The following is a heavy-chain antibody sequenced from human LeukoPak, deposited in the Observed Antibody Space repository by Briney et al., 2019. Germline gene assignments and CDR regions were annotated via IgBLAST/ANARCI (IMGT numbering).Heavy chain of an antibody. V-gene: IGHV3-30*18. Sequence: GRSLSLSCAASGFTFSSYGMHWVRQAPGKGLEWVAVISYDGSNKYYADSVKGRFTISRDNSKNTLYLQMNSLRAEDTAVYYCAKRVEGYYGSGSYWGDYYYGIDVWGQGTTVTVSS. CDR1: GFTFSSYG. CDR3: AKRVEGYYGSGSYWGDYYYGIDV. CDR2: ISYDGSNK. D-gene: IGHD3-10*01. J-gene: IGHJ6*02.